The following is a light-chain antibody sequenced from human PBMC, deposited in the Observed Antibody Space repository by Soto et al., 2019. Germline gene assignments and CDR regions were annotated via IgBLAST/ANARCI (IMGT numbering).Light chain of an antibody. CDR3: QQSDT. V-gene: IGKV3-20*01. CDR1: QSVSSSY. Sequence: EIVLTQSPATLSLSPGERATLSCRASQSVSSSYLAWYQQKPGQAPRLLIYDVSNRATGIPARFSGSGSGTDFTLTISRLEPEDFAVYYCQQSDTFGQGTRLEIK. J-gene: IGKJ5*01. CDR2: DVS.